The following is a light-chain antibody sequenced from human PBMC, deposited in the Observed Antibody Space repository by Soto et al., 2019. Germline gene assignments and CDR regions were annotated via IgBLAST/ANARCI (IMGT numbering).Light chain of an antibody. CDR1: QSVSSSY. CDR2: DAS. CDR3: QQYSSSGT. J-gene: IGKJ1*01. V-gene: IGKV3-20*01. Sequence: EIVLTHSPGTLSVSPGERATLSCRASQSVSSSYLAWYQQKPGQAPRVLIYDASKRATGIPDRFSGSGSGTDFPLTISRLEPEDSAVYYCQQYSSSGTFGQGTKVDIK.